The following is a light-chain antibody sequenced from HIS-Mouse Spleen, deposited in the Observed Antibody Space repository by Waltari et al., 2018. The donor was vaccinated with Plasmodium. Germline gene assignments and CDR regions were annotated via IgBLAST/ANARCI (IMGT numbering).Light chain of an antibody. CDR1: ALPKQY. J-gene: IGLJ3*02. Sequence: SYALTQPPSVSVSPGQTARITCSGDALPKQYAYWYQQKPRQAPVLVIYNDSEKPAGFAGRFSGSSSETTVTLTISGVQAEDEDDYYCQSADSSGTYWVFGGGTKLTVL. V-gene: IGLV3-25*03. CDR3: QSADSSGTYWV. CDR2: NDS.